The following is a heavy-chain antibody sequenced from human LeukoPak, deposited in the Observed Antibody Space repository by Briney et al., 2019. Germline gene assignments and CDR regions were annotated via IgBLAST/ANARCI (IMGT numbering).Heavy chain of an antibody. CDR3: AKPSRALKGAFDI. V-gene: IGHV3-9*03. J-gene: IGHJ3*02. CDR2: ISWNSGSI. CDR1: GFTFDDYA. Sequence: SLRLSCAASGFTFDDYAMHWVRPAPGKGLEWVSGISWNSGSIGYADSVKGRFTISRDNAKNSLYLQMNSLRAEDMALYYCAKPSRALKGAFDIWGQGTMVTVSS.